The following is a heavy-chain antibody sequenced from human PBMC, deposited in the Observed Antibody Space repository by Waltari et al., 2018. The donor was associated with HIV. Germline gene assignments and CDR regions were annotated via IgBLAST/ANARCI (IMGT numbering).Heavy chain of an antibody. CDR2: TMYSGST. J-gene: IGHJ5*01. CDR3: ARHDGTSYYFGSDMNPRPFSFWFAS. Sequence: LTCTVTGPSISSRRYYWGWVRQPPGKGLEWIVSTMYSGSTYNNPSLKSRVAISVDTSRNQFSLNLTSVTAADTALYYCARHDGTSYYFGSDMNPRPFSFWFASWGQGILVTVSS. V-gene: IGHV4-39*01. CDR1: GPSISSRRYY. D-gene: IGHD3-10*01.